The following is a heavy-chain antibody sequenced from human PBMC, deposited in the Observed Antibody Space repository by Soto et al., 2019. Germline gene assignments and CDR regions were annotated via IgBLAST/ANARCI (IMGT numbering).Heavy chain of an antibody. CDR1: GFTFTSSA. CDR2: IVVGSGNT. CDR3: ATFLGYCSGGGCYSVGALGHYYYYGMDV. V-gene: IGHV1-58*01. J-gene: IGHJ6*02. Sequence: SVKVSCKASGFTFTSSAVQWVRQARGQRLEWIGWIVVGSGNTNYAQKFQERVTITRDMSTSTAYMELSSLRSEDTAVYYCATFLGYCSGGGCYSVGALGHYYYYGMDVWGQGXTVTV. D-gene: IGHD2-15*01.